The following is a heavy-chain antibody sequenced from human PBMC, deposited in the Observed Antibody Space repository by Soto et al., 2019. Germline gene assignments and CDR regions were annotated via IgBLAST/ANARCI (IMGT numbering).Heavy chain of an antibody. CDR1: GFTFTNYW. CDR3: AIEFSTSRPYYFDS. D-gene: IGHD2-2*01. V-gene: IGHV3-74*01. J-gene: IGHJ4*02. Sequence: EVQLVESGGGLVQPGGSLRLSCAVSGFTFTNYWMHWVRQAPGQGLVWVSRINSDGSVTNYADSVKGRFTTSRDNAKNTLYLHVNSLRAEDTAVYYCAIEFSTSRPYYFDSWGPGTLVTVSS. CDR2: INSDGSVT.